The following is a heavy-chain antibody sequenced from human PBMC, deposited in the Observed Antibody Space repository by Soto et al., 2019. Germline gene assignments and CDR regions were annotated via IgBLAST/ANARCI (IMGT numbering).Heavy chain of an antibody. CDR1: GFTFRNYG. V-gene: IGHV3-33*01. CDR3: VRDDWRGGSCYGGY. CDR2: IYYDGSGS. J-gene: IGHJ4*02. Sequence: QVQLVESGGGVVQPGGSLRLSCEASGFTFRNYGFHWVRQAPGKGLEWVAVIYYDGSGSDYEDSVKGRFTLSRDISTNTRFLQMNSRRAEDTAVYYCVRDDWRGGSCYGGYWGRGTLVTVSS. D-gene: IGHD2-15*01.